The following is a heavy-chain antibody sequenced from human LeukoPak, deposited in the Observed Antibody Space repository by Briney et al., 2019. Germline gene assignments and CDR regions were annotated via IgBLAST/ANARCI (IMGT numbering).Heavy chain of an antibody. Sequence: PSETLSLTCTVSGGSISSSSYYWGWIRQPPGKGLEWIGSIYYSGSTYYNPSLKSRVTISVDTSKNQFSLKLSSVTAADTAVYYCATASPVVAAVNIHAFDIRGQGTMVTVSS. D-gene: IGHD2-15*01. J-gene: IGHJ3*02. CDR3: ATASPVVAAVNIHAFDI. V-gene: IGHV4-39*01. CDR2: IYYSGST. CDR1: GGSISSSSYY.